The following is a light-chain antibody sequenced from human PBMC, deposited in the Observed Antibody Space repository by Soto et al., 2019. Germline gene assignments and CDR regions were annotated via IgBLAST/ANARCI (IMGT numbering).Light chain of an antibody. CDR2: YDS. CDR1: NIGSKS. J-gene: IGLJ3*02. V-gene: IGLV3-21*04. Sequence: SYELTQPPSVSVAPGKTARITCGGNNIGSKSVHWYQQKPCQAPVLVIYYDSDRPSGIPERFSGSNSANTATLTISRVEAGDEADYYCQVWDSSSDHPVFGGGTKLTVL. CDR3: QVWDSSSDHPV.